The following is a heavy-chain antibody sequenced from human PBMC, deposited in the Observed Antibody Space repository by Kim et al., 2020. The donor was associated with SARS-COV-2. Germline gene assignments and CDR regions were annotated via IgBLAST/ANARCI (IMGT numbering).Heavy chain of an antibody. J-gene: IGHJ6*02. V-gene: IGHV3-30*18. CDR3: AKKVTPGYYYGMDV. Sequence: GGSLRLSCAASGFTFSSYGMHWVRQAPGKGLEWVAVISYDGSNKYYADSVKGRFTISRDNSKNTLYLQMNSLRAEDTAVYYCAKKVTPGYYYGMDVWGQGTTVTVSS. CDR2: ISYDGSNK. D-gene: IGHD2-21*02. CDR1: GFTFSSYG.